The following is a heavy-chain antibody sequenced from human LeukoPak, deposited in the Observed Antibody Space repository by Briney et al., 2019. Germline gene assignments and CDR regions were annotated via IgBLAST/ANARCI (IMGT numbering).Heavy chain of an antibody. D-gene: IGHD3-3*01. Sequence: PSETLSLTCTVSGGSISSSSYYWGWIRQPPGKGLEWIGSIYYSGSTYYNPSLKSRVTISVDTSKNQFSLKLSSVTAADTAVYYCARDSVFWSGYYRPNWFDPWGQGTLVTVSS. CDR1: GGSISSSSYY. V-gene: IGHV4-39*01. CDR3: ARDSVFWSGYYRPNWFDP. CDR2: IYYSGST. J-gene: IGHJ5*02.